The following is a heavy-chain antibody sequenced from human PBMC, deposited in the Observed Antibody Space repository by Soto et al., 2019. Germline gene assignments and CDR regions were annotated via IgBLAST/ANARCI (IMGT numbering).Heavy chain of an antibody. CDR2: IYYSGST. CDR3: ARDVDGSGSSFDH. Sequence: QVQLQESGPGLVKPSQTLSLTCTVSGGSISSGGYYWSWIRQHPGKGLEWIGYIYYSGSTYYNPSLKSGVTISVDTSKNQFPLKLSSVTAADTAVYYCARDVDGSGSSFDHWGQGTLVTVSS. J-gene: IGHJ4*02. CDR1: GGSISSGGYY. D-gene: IGHD3-10*01. V-gene: IGHV4-31*03.